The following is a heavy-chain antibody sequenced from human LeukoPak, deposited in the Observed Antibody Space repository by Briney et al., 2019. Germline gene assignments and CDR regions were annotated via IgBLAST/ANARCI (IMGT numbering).Heavy chain of an antibody. CDR3: ARGLVITYYYFDY. D-gene: IGHD3-22*01. J-gene: IGHJ4*02. CDR2: IYHSGST. Sequence: SQTLSLTCTVSGGSISSGGYYWSWIRQPPGKGLGWIGYIYHSGSTYYNPSLKSRVTISVDRSKNQFSLKLSSVTAADTAVYYCARGLVITYYYFDYWGQGTLVTVSS. CDR1: GGSISSGGYY. V-gene: IGHV4-30-2*01.